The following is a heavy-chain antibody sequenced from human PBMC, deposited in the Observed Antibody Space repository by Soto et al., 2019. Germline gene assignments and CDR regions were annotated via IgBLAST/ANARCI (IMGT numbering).Heavy chain of an antibody. J-gene: IGHJ5*02. V-gene: IGHV4-31*03. D-gene: IGHD3-3*01. CDR1: GGSISSGGYY. CDR2: IYYSGST. CDR3: ARALLRENWFDP. Sequence: LSLTCTVSGGSISSGGYYWSWIRQHPGEGLEWIGYIYYSGSTYYNPSLKSRVTISVDTSKNQFSLKLSSVTAADTAVYYCARALLRENWFDPWGQGTLVTVSS.